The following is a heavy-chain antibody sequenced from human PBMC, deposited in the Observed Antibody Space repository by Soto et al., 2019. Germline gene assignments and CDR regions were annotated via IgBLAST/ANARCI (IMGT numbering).Heavy chain of an antibody. CDR2: IYYSGST. D-gene: IGHD2-15*01. J-gene: IGHJ6*02. Sequence: SETLSLTCTVSGGSISSGDYYWSWIRQPPGKGLEWIGYIYYSGSTYYNPSLNSRVTISVDPSKNQFSLKLSTVTAADTAVYYCARVADACSGGSCSNYYYYGMDVWGQGTTVTVSS. V-gene: IGHV4-30-4*01. CDR1: GGSISSGDYY. CDR3: ARVADACSGGSCSNYYYYGMDV.